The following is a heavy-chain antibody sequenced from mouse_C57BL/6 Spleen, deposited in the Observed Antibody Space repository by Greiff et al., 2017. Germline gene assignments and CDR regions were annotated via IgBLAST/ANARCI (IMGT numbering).Heavy chain of an antibody. CDR2: INPGSGGT. CDR1: GFDFTNYL. D-gene: IGHD1-1*01. CDR3: ATEAYAYAMDY. V-gene: IGHV1-54*01. J-gene: IGHJ4*01. Sequence: VQLQQSGAELVRPGTSVKVSCTASGFDFTNYLIEWVKQRPGQGLAWIGVINPGSGGTNSNSKFKCKATLTADKSSSTAYLQLSSLTSEDSAVYFCATEAYAYAMDYWGQGTPVTVSS.